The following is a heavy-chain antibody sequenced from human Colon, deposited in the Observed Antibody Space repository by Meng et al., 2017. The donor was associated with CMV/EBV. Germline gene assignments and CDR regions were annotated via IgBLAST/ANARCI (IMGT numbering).Heavy chain of an antibody. V-gene: IGHV5-51*01. CDR2: IHCGDSKT. J-gene: IGHJ4*02. CDR3: ARHYDSSWFGY. Sequence: GESLKISCKSSGYSLATHWIGWVRQMPGEDLEWIGMIHCGDSKTIYSPFFQGQVTISADKSTSTAYLQWGSLQVSDSAMYYCARHYDSSWFGYWGQGTLVTVSS. D-gene: IGHD6-13*01. CDR1: GYSLATHW.